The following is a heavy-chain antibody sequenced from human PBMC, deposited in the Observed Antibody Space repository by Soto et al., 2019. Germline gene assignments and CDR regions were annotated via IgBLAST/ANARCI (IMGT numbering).Heavy chain of an antibody. V-gene: IGHV3-30*18. D-gene: IGHD3-22*01. CDR1: GFTFSSYG. Sequence: GGSLRLSCAASGFTFSSYGMHWVRQAPGKGLEWVAVISYDGSNKYYADSVKGRVTISRDNSKNTLYLQMNSLRAEDTAVYYCAKSYYDSSGYYLYYYGMDVWGQGTTVTVSS. CDR2: ISYDGSNK. CDR3: AKSYYDSSGYYLYYYGMDV. J-gene: IGHJ6*02.